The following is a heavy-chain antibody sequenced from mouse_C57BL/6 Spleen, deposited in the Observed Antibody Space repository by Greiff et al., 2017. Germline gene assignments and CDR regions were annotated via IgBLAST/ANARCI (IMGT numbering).Heavy chain of an antibody. D-gene: IGHD2-4*01. CDR2: INPSNGGT. Sequence: VQLQEPGTELVKPGASVKLSCKASGYTFTSYWMHWVKQRPGQGLEWIGNINPSNGGTNYNEKFKSKATLTVDKSSSTAYMQLSSLTSEDSAVYYCARVIWSREAAMDYWGQGTSVTVSS. V-gene: IGHV1-53*01. J-gene: IGHJ4*01. CDR3: ARVIWSREAAMDY. CDR1: GYTFTSYW.